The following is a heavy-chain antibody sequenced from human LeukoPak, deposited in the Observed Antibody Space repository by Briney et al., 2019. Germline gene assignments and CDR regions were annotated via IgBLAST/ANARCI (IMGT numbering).Heavy chain of an antibody. CDR1: GFTFDDYG. J-gene: IGHJ4*02. V-gene: IGHV3-21*01. CDR3: ARELYGDYVGYFDY. D-gene: IGHD4-17*01. Sequence: GGSLRLSCAASGFTFDDYGMNWVRQAPGKGLEWVSSISSSSSYIYYADSVKGRFTISRDNAKNSLYLQMNSLRAEDTAVYYCARELYGDYVGYFDYWGQGTLVTVSS. CDR2: ISSSSSYI.